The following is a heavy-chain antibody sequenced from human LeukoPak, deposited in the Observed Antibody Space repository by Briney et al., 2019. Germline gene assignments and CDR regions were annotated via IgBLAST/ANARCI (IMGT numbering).Heavy chain of an antibody. D-gene: IGHD5-24*01. CDR1: GGSISSYY. CDR2: IYYSGST. V-gene: IGHV4-59*01. J-gene: IGHJ4*02. CDR3: AKQQFAYFDY. Sequence: PETLSLTCTVSGGSISSYYWSWIRQPPGKGLEWIGYIYYSGSTNYNPSLKSRVTISVDTSKNQFSLKLSSVTAADTAVYYCAKQQFAYFDYWGQGTLVTVSS.